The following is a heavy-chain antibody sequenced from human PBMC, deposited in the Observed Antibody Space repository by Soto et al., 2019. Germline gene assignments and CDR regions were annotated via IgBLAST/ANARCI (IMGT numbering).Heavy chain of an antibody. J-gene: IGHJ3*02. Sequence: GGSLRLSCAASGFTFSSYAMSWVRQAPGKGLEWVSAISGSGGSTYYADSVKGRFTISRDNSKNTLYLQMNSLRAEDTAVYYCARRNGPRAARSLEVPLRPVDIWGQGTMVTVSS. V-gene: IGHV3-23*01. D-gene: IGHD6-6*01. CDR3: ARRNGPRAARSLEVPLRPVDI. CDR1: GFTFSSYA. CDR2: ISGSGGST.